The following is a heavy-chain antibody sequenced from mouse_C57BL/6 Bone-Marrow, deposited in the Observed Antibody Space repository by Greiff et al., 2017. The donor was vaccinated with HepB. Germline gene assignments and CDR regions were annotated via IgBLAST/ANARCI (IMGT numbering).Heavy chain of an antibody. Sequence: EVQRVESGGGLVQSGRSLRLSCATSGFTFSDFYMEWVRQAPGKGLEWIAASRNKANDYTTEYSASVKGRFIVSRDTSQSILYLQMNALRAEDTAIYYCASPITTVVIDYWGQGTTLTVSS. CDR3: ASPITTVVIDY. CDR2: SRNKANDYTT. D-gene: IGHD1-1*01. CDR1: GFTFSDFY. V-gene: IGHV7-1*01. J-gene: IGHJ2*01.